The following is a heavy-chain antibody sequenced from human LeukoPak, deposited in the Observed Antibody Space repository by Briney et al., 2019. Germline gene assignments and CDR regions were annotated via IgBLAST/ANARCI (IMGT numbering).Heavy chain of an antibody. CDR2: MNPNSGNT. CDR3: AKPPGYQQLYSYFDS. J-gene: IGHJ4*02. D-gene: IGHD2-2*02. V-gene: IGHV1-8*01. Sequence: GASVKVSCKASGYTFTSYDINWVRQATGQGLEGMGWMNPNSGNTGYAQKFQGRVTMTRNTSISTAYMELSSLRSEDTSVYYCAKPPGYQQLYSYFDSWGQGTLVTVSS. CDR1: GYTFTSYD.